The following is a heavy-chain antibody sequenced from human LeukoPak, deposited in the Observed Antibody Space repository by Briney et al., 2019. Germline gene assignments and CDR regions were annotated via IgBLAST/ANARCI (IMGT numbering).Heavy chain of an antibody. V-gene: IGHV1-18*01. Sequence: ASVKVSCKASGYTFTSYGISWVRQAPGQGLEWMGWISAYNGNTNYAQKLQGRVTMTTDTSTSTAYMGLRSLRSDATAVYYCARAPYCGGDCYPFDYWGQGTLVTVSS. J-gene: IGHJ4*02. CDR2: ISAYNGNT. D-gene: IGHD2-21*02. CDR3: ARAPYCGGDCYPFDY. CDR1: GYTFTSYG.